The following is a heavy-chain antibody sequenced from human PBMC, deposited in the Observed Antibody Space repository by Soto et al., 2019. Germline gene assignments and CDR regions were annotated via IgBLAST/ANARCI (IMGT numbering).Heavy chain of an antibody. CDR1: GGSISSGGYY. V-gene: IGHV4-31*03. CDR3: ARDRRTVTTRWFDP. D-gene: IGHD4-17*01. Sequence: QVQLQESGPGLVKPSQTLSLTCTVSGGSISSGGYYWSWIRQHPGKGLQWIGYIYYSGSTYYNPSLKSRVTISVDTSKNQVAPKLSSVTAADTAVYYCARDRRTVTTRWFDPWGQGTLVTVSS. CDR2: IYYSGST. J-gene: IGHJ5*02.